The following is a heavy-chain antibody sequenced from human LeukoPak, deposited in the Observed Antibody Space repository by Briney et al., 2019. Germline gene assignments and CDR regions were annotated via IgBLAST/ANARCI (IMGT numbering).Heavy chain of an antibody. CDR3: AKDDVNQWLVRAPSLDP. Sequence: GGSLRLSCAASGFTFSTYAMSWVRQAPGKGLEWVSGISVSGGSTYYADSVKGRFTISSDNSRNTLYLQMNSLRVEDTALYYCAKDDVNQWLVRAPSLDPWGQGTLVTVSS. CDR1: GFTFSTYA. J-gene: IGHJ5*02. D-gene: IGHD6-19*01. V-gene: IGHV3-23*01. CDR2: ISVSGGST.